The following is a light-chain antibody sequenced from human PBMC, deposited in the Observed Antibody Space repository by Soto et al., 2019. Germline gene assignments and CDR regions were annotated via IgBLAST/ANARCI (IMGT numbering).Light chain of an antibody. V-gene: IGLV1-40*01. Sequence: QSVLTQPPSVSGPPGQRVTISCTGSSSNIGAGKYLHCYQQPPGRPPKLLLYGDTNRPSGVPDRFSAAKSGTSASLATTGLLPEDEAADYYQSSYRGLSASVFGGGTKLTVL. CDR1: SSNIGAGKY. CDR3: QSSYRGLSASV. CDR2: GDT. J-gene: IGLJ3*02.